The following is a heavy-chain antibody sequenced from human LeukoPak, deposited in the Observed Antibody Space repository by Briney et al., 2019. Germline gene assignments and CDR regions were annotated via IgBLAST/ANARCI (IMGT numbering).Heavy chain of an antibody. J-gene: IGHJ4*02. D-gene: IGHD3-3*01. V-gene: IGHV1-69*13. CDR1: GGTFSSYA. CDR3: ARERRESITIFGVVNHPFDY. Sequence: SVKVSCKASGGTFSSYAISWVRQAPGQGLEWMGGIIPTFGKANYAQKFQGRVTITADESTSTANMELSSLRSEDTAVYYCARERRESITIFGVVNHPFDYWGQGTLVTVSS. CDR2: IIPTFGKA.